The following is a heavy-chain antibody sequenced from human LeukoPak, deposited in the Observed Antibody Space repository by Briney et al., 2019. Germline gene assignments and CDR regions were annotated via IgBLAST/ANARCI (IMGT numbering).Heavy chain of an antibody. D-gene: IGHD4-17*01. Sequence: GGSLRLSCAASGFTFSSYEMNWVRQAPGKGLEWVSYISSSGSTIYYADSVKGRFTISRDNAKNSLYLQMNSLRAEDTAVYYCAREKGYGDYGDAFGIWGQGTMVTVSS. J-gene: IGHJ3*02. CDR2: ISSSGSTI. CDR3: AREKGYGDYGDAFGI. CDR1: GFTFSSYE. V-gene: IGHV3-48*03.